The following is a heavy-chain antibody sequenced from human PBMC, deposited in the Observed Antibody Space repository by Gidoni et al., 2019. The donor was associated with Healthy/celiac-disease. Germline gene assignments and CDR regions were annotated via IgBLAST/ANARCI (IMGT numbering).Heavy chain of an antibody. Sequence: EVQLVESGGGLVKPGGSLRLSCAASGFTFSSYSMNWVRQAPGKGLEWVSSISSSSSYIYYADSVKGRFTISRDNAKNSLYLQMNSLRAEDTAVYYCARDFLDIVVVPAAIGYNWFDPWGQGTLVTVSS. CDR3: ARDFLDIVVVPAAIGYNWFDP. CDR2: ISSSSSYI. V-gene: IGHV3-21*01. CDR1: GFTFSSYS. J-gene: IGHJ5*02. D-gene: IGHD2-2*03.